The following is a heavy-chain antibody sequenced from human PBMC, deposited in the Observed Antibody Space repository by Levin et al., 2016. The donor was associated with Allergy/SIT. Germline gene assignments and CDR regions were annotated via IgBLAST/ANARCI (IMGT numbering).Heavy chain of an antibody. D-gene: IGHD4-17*01. V-gene: IGHV3-23*01. J-gene: IGHJ6*02. CDR2: ISGSGGST. Sequence: VRQAPGKGLEWVSAISGSGGSTYYADSVKGRFTISRDNSKNTLYLQMNSLRAEDTAVYYCAKSPTTTVTIWPYSFAYYYYGMDVWGQGTTVTVSS. CDR3: AKSPTTTVTIWPYSFAYYYYGMDV.